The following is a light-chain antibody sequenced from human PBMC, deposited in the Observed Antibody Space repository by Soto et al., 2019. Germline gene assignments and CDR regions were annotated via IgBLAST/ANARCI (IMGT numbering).Light chain of an antibody. CDR3: TSYAGSNIWV. CDR1: SSDVGAYNY. J-gene: IGLJ3*02. CDR2: EVS. V-gene: IGLV2-8*01. Sequence: QSALTQPPSASGSPGQSVTISCTGTSSDVGAYNYVSWYQQYPGKAPKLMIYEVSKRPSGVPDRFSGSKSGKTASLTVSGLQPEDEADYYCTSYAGSNIWVFGGGTQRTVL.